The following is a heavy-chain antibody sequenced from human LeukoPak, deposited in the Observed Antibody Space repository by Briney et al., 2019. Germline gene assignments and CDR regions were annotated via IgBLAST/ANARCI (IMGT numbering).Heavy chain of an antibody. CDR2: ISAYNGST. Sequence: ASVKVSCKASGYTFTSYGINWVRQAPGQGLEWMGWISAYNGSTIYAQKLQGRVTMTTDTSTSTAYMELRSLGSDDMAVYYCARLRDSSSWYVDYWGQGTLVTVSS. D-gene: IGHD6-13*01. V-gene: IGHV1-18*03. J-gene: IGHJ4*02. CDR1: GYTFTSYG. CDR3: ARLRDSSSWYVDY.